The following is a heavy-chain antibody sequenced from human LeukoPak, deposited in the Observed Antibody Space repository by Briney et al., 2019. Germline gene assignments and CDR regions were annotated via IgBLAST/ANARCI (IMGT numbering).Heavy chain of an antibody. J-gene: IGHJ4*02. Sequence: GGSLRLSCAASGFTFSSYWMHWVRQAPGEGLVWVSRIKSDGSVTWYADSAKGRFTISRDNAKNILYLQMNSLRDEDTAVYVCARDHDAVGTTIDHWGQGTLVTVSS. CDR1: GFTFSSYW. D-gene: IGHD1-14*01. V-gene: IGHV3-74*01. CDR3: ARDHDAVGTTIDH. CDR2: IKSDGSVT.